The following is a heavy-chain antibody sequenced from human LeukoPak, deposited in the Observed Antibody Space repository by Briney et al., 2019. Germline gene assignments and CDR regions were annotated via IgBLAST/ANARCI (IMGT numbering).Heavy chain of an antibody. D-gene: IGHD2-2*01. CDR1: GFDFTVHW. CDR2: IYPGDSDT. CDR3: ARRGSSAYFDY. J-gene: IGHJ4*02. Sequence: GESLKISCQASGFDFTVHWIAWVRQMPGKGLEWMGIIYPGDSDTKYSPSFQGQVTISVDKSISTAYLQWSSLKASDTAIYYCARRGSSAYFDYWGQGTLVTVSS. V-gene: IGHV5-51*01.